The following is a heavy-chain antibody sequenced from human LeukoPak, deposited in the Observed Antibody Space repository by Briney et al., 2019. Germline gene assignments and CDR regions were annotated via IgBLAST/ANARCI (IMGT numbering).Heavy chain of an antibody. CDR2: ISAYNGNT. D-gene: IGHD2-2*01. Sequence: ASVKVSCKASGYTFTSYGISWVRQAPGQGLEWMGWISAYNGNTNYAQKLQGRVTMTTDTSTSTAYMELRSLRSDDTAVYYCAREKRGYCSSTSCSVFDYWGQGTLVTVSS. CDR1: GYTFTSYG. V-gene: IGHV1-18*01. J-gene: IGHJ4*02. CDR3: AREKRGYCSSTSCSVFDY.